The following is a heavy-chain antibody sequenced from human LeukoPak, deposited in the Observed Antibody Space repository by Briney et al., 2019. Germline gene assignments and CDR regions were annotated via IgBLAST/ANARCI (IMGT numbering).Heavy chain of an antibody. Sequence: PGGSLRLSCAASGFTFSSYAMSWVRQAPGKGLEWVSAISGSGGSTYYADSVKGRFTISRDNSKNTLYLQMNSLRAEDTAVYYCAKDGVQSITMIVVVITTFDYWSQGTLVTVSS. CDR2: ISGSGGST. J-gene: IGHJ4*02. D-gene: IGHD3-22*01. CDR3: AKDGVQSITMIVVVITTFDY. CDR1: GFTFSSYA. V-gene: IGHV3-23*01.